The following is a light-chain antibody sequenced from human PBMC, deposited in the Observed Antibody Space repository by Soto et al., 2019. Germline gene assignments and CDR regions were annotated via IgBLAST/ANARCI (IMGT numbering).Light chain of an antibody. J-gene: IGKJ1*01. CDR1: QNVNEW. CDR2: DAS. Sequence: DIQMTQSPSTLSASVGDRVTITWRASQNVNEWLAWFQQKPGKVPKLLIFDASTLQTGVPLRFGGSGSGTVFTLTISSLQPEDFATYYCQQYNSYSPWTFGQGTKVDIK. CDR3: QQYNSYSPWT. V-gene: IGKV1-5*01.